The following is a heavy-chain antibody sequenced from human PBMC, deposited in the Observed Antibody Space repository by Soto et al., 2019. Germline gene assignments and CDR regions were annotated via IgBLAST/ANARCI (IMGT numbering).Heavy chain of an antibody. CDR2: ISYDGSSK. J-gene: IGHJ4*02. D-gene: IGHD6-19*01. CDR1: EFTISSYA. V-gene: IGHV3-30-3*01. Sequence: GALRLSWAASEFTISSYAIHWVRQAPGKGLEWVAGISYDGSSKYNSDSVKGPFTISRDKSKNTVYLQMHSLTFEDTAVYYCARDAVAMDXWGRGTLVTVSX. CDR3: ARDAVAMDX.